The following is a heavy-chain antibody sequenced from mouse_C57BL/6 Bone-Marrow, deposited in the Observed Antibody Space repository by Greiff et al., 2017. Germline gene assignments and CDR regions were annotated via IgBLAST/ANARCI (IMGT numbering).Heavy chain of an antibody. Sequence: QVQLQQSGAELVMPGASVKLSCKASGYTFTSYWMHWVKQRPGQGLEWIGEIDPSDSYTNYNQKFKGKSTLTVYKSSSTAYMQLSSLTSEDSAVYYCAIYYGYDEHSYWGQGTLVTVSA. CDR2: IDPSDSYT. CDR1: GYTFTSYW. CDR3: AIYYGYDEHSY. D-gene: IGHD2-2*01. J-gene: IGHJ3*01. V-gene: IGHV1-69*01.